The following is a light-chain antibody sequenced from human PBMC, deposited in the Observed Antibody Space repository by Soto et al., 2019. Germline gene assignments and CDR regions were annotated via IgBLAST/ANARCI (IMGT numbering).Light chain of an antibody. Sequence: QSALTQPASVSGSPGQSITISCTGSNSDVGSYNLVSWYQQHPDKAPKLLVFEGSKRPSGVSDRFSGFKSGNTASLTISGLHSEDEAAYYCCSFGGSSSSYAFGPGTKVTVL. CDR1: NSDVGSYNL. V-gene: IGLV2-23*01. CDR2: EGS. CDR3: CSFGGSSSSYA. J-gene: IGLJ1*01.